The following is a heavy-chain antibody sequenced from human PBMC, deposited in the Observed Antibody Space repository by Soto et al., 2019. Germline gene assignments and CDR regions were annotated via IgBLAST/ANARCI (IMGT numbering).Heavy chain of an antibody. CDR3: AKGNDFWSGYYTNYGMGV. Sequence: GGSLRLSCAASGFTFSSYAMSWVRQAPGKGLEWVSAISVSGGSTYYADSVKGRFTISRDNSKNTLYLQMNSLRAEDTAVYYCAKGNDFWSGYYTNYGMGVWGQGTTVTVSS. J-gene: IGHJ6*02. V-gene: IGHV3-23*01. D-gene: IGHD3-3*01. CDR1: GFTFSSYA. CDR2: ISVSGGST.